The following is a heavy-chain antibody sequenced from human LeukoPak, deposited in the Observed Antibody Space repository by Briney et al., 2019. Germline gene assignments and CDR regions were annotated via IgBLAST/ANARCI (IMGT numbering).Heavy chain of an antibody. Sequence: SETLSLTCTASGGSISSGHYFWTWIRQPAGKGLEWIGRIYTSGSTNYNPSLKSRVTISLDTSKNQFSLNLNSVTAADTAMYYCARDMDFYMDVWGKGSTVTVSS. CDR2: IYTSGST. V-gene: IGHV4-61*02. J-gene: IGHJ6*03. CDR3: ARDMDFYMDV. CDR1: GGSISSGHYF. D-gene: IGHD3/OR15-3a*01.